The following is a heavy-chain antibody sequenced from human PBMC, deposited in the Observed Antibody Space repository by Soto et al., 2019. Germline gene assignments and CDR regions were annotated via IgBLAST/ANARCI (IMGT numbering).Heavy chain of an antibody. Sequence: EVQLVESGGGLVQPGGSLRLSCEASGFTFSSYCMTWVRQAPGKGLEWVAHIKQDGSERYYVDSVKGRFTISRDNAKNSIYQQMNSLRAEDTAVYYCARVPSTRDIWCYGVGGRYYYYYMDVWGKGTTVTVSS. J-gene: IGHJ6*03. V-gene: IGHV3-7*04. CDR2: IKQDGSER. D-gene: IGHD3-16*01. CDR1: GFTFSSYC. CDR3: ARVPSTRDIWCYGVGGRYYYYYMDV.